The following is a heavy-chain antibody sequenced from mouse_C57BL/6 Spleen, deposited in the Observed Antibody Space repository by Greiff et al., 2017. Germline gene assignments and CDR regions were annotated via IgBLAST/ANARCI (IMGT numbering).Heavy chain of an antibody. Sequence: QVQLKQPGAELVRPGSSVKLSCKASGYTFTSYWMDWVKQRPGQGLEWIGNIYPSDSETHYNQKFKDKATLTVDKSSSTAYMQLSSLTSEDSAVYYCAREYYYGSANWYFDVWGTGTTVTVSS. CDR3: AREYYYGSANWYFDV. CDR2: IYPSDSET. J-gene: IGHJ1*03. CDR1: GYTFTSYW. D-gene: IGHD1-1*01. V-gene: IGHV1-61*01.